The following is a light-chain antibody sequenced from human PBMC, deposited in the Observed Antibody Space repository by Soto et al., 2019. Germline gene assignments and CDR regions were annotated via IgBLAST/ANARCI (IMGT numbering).Light chain of an antibody. CDR1: QSFSSSS. CDR2: GAS. Sequence: EIVLTQSPGTLSLSPGERATLSCRASQSFSSSSLAWYQQKPGQAPRLLIYGASSRATGIPDRFSGSGSGTDFTLTISRLEPEDFAVYYCQQYGSSPTTFGQGTKVDIK. V-gene: IGKV3-20*01. CDR3: QQYGSSPTT. J-gene: IGKJ1*01.